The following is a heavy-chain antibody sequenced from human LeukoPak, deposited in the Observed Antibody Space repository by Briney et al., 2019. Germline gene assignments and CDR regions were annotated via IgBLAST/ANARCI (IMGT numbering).Heavy chain of an antibody. Sequence: PGGSLRLSCAASGFTVSSKYMSWVRQAPGKGLEWVSYISSSSSTIYYADSVKGRFTISRDNAKNSLYLQMNSLRAEDTAVYYCAKVFIWFGELSHFDYWGQGTLVTVSS. V-gene: IGHV3-48*01. CDR2: ISSSSSTI. J-gene: IGHJ4*02. CDR1: GFTVSSKY. CDR3: AKVFIWFGELSHFDY. D-gene: IGHD3-10*01.